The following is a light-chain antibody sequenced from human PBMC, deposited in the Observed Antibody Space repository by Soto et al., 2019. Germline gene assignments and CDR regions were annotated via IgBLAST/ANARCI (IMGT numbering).Light chain of an antibody. V-gene: IGLV8-61*01. J-gene: IGLJ3*02. CDR1: SGSVSTSYY. Sequence: QAVVTQEPSFSVSPGGTVTLTCGLSSGSVSTSYYPSWYQQTPGQAPRTLIHSTNTRSSGVPDRFSGSILGNKAALTITGAQADDESDYYCVLYMRSGVVVFGGGTQQTVL. CDR3: VLYMRSGVVV. CDR2: STN.